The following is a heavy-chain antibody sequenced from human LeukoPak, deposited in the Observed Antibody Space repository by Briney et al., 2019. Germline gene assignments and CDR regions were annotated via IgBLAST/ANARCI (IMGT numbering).Heavy chain of an antibody. CDR1: GGSISSYY. Sequence: SETLSLTCSVSGGSISSYYWSWIRQPPGKGLEWIAYIYYSGSTNYNPSLKSRVTISVDTSKNQFSLKLSSVTAADTAVYYCAGHASGSYFGGFDIWGQGTMVTVSS. CDR3: AGHASGSYFGGFDI. D-gene: IGHD3-10*01. CDR2: IYYSGST. J-gene: IGHJ3*02. V-gene: IGHV4-59*01.